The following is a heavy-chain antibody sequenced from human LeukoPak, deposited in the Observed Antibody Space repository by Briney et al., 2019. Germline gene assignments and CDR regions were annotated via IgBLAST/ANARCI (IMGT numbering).Heavy chain of an antibody. J-gene: IGHJ5*02. V-gene: IGHV1-46*01. Sequence: GASVKVSCKASGGTFSSYAISWVRQAPGQGLEWMGIINPSGGSTSYAQKFQGRVTMTRDTSTSTVYMELSSLRSEDTAVYYCARDENRLRGLKNWFDPWGQGTLVTVSS. CDR3: ARDENRLRGLKNWFDP. D-gene: IGHD2-21*01. CDR2: INPSGGST. CDR1: GGTFSSYA.